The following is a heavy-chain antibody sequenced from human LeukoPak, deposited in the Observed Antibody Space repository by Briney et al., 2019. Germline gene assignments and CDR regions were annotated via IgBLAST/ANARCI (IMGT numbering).Heavy chain of an antibody. CDR1: GGSISSYY. CDR2: IYYSGST. Sequence: PSQTLSLTCTVSGGSISSYYWSWIRQPPGKGLEWIGYIYYSGSTNYNPSLKSRVTISVDTSKNQFSLKLSSVTAADTAVYYCARGGSYYYDSIIDYWGQGTLVTVSS. D-gene: IGHD3-22*01. CDR3: ARGGSYYYDSIIDY. J-gene: IGHJ4*02. V-gene: IGHV4-59*01.